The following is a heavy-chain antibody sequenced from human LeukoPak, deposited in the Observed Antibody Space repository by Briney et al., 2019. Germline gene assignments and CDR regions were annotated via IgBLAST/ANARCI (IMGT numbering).Heavy chain of an antibody. CDR3: ARGVWELLPQNGAFDI. CDR1: GFTVSSNY. Sequence: GGSLRLSCAASGFTVSSNYMSWVRQAPGKGLEWVSVIYSGGSTYYADSVKGRFTISRHNSKNTLYLQMNSLRAEDTAVYYCARGVWELLPQNGAFDIWGQGTMVTVSS. J-gene: IGHJ3*02. D-gene: IGHD1-26*01. CDR2: IYSGGST. V-gene: IGHV3-53*04.